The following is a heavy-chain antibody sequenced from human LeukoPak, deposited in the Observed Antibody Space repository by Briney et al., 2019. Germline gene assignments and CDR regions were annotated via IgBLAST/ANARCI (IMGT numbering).Heavy chain of an antibody. CDR3: ATYVDTVRYDAFDV. D-gene: IGHD5-18*01. V-gene: IGHV3-21*01. J-gene: IGHJ3*01. CDR2: ISSSSSYI. Sequence: GGSLRLSCAASGFTFSSYSMNWVRQAPGKGLEWVSSISSSSSYIYYADSVKGRFTIPRDNARNTLFLQMNSLRAEDAAVYYCATYVDTVRYDAFDVWGQGTMVTVSS. CDR1: GFTFSSYS.